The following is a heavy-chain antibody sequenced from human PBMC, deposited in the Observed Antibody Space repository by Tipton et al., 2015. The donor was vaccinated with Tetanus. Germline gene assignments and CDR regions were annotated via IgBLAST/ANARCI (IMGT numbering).Heavy chain of an antibody. CDR2: LSGSGNTA. V-gene: IGHV3-23*01. CDR1: GFTFSDYA. Sequence: SLRLSCAASGFTFSDYAMSWVRQAPGAGLEWVSTLSGSGNTAYYADSVKGRFSISRDNSIDTLFLLMTSLRVEDTAVYYCARGAFIPSRFNWFAPWGQGTLVTVSS. J-gene: IGHJ5*02. CDR3: ARGAFIPSRFNWFAP. D-gene: IGHD3-22*01.